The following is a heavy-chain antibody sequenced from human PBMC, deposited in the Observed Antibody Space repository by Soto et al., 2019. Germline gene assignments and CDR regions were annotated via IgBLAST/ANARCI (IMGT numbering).Heavy chain of an antibody. CDR2: INSDGSST. V-gene: IGHV3-74*01. J-gene: IGHJ4*02. CDR1: GFTFSSYW. CDR3: ARDRYYDSSGYYEAFDY. Sequence: GGSLRLSCAASGFTFSSYWMHWVRQAPGKGLVWVSRINSDGSSTSYADSVKGRFTISRDNAKNTLYLQMNSLRAEDTAVYYCARDRYYDSSGYYEAFDYWGQGTLVTVSS. D-gene: IGHD3-22*01.